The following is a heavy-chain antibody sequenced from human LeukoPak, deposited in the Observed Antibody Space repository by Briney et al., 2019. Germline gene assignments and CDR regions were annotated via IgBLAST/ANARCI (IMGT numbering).Heavy chain of an antibody. D-gene: IGHD2-2*01. V-gene: IGHV4-59*01. Sequence: PSETLPLTCSVSGGSISSYYWSWIRQPPGKGLEYIGYIYYSGSTNYNPSLKSRVTISVDTSKDQFSLNLTSVTAADTAVYYCARLKCISTTCPSRYVMDVWGQGTTVTVSS. CDR3: ARLKCISTTCPSRYVMDV. CDR1: GGSISSYY. J-gene: IGHJ6*02. CDR2: IYYSGST.